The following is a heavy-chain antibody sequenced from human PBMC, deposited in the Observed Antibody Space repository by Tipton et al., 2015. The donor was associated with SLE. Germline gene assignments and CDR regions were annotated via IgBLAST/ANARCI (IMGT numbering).Heavy chain of an antibody. J-gene: IGHJ4*02. CDR2: ISGSGGGT. CDR3: ARDLKNSAYDRRYFDY. D-gene: IGHD5-12*01. V-gene: IGHV3-23*01. CDR1: GFTFDNHA. Sequence: SLRLSCAASGFTFDNHAMTWVRQAPGKGLEWVSGISGSGGGTYYADSVKGRFTVSRDNSKNTLFLQMDSLRAEDTAVYYCARDLKNSAYDRRYFDYWGQGTLVTVSS.